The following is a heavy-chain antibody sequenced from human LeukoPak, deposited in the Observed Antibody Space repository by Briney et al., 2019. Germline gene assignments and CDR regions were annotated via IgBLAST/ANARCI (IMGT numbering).Heavy chain of an antibody. V-gene: IGHV4-61*08. Sequence: SGTLSLTCTVSGGSVSSDGLYWTWIRQPPGKGLEWIGYVYYSGSTNYNPSLKSRVTISLDASKNQFSLKLNSVTAADTAVFYCARRLTRPERFDSWGQGTLVTVSS. J-gene: IGHJ4*02. D-gene: IGHD3-9*01. CDR2: VYYSGST. CDR3: ARRLTRPERFDS. CDR1: GGSVSSDGLY.